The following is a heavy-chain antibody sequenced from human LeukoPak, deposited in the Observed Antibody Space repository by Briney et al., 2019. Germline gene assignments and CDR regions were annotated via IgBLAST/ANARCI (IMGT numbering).Heavy chain of an antibody. J-gene: IGHJ5*02. Sequence: KTSETLSPTCAVQGGSFSGYYWSWIRQPPGKGLEWIGVINHRGSTNYNPSLKSRVTISVDTSKNQFSLKLSSVTAADTAVYYCARRGPMVRGVIMIGVRWFDPWGQGTLVTVSS. CDR2: INHRGST. V-gene: IGHV4-34*01. CDR1: GGSFSGYY. D-gene: IGHD3-10*01. CDR3: ARRGPMVRGVIMIGVRWFDP.